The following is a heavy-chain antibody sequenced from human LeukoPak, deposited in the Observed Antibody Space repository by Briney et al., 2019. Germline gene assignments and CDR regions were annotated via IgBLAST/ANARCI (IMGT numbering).Heavy chain of an antibody. Sequence: SETLSHTCTVSGGSISSYYWSWIRQPPGKGLEWIGFIYYSGTTNYNPSLKSRLTISVNTSKNQFSLKLSSVTAADTAVYYCARGGWYVFDYWGQGTLPTVSS. V-gene: IGHV4-59*01. CDR3: ARGGWYVFDY. J-gene: IGHJ4*02. CDR2: IYYSGTT. D-gene: IGHD6-19*01. CDR1: GGSISSYY.